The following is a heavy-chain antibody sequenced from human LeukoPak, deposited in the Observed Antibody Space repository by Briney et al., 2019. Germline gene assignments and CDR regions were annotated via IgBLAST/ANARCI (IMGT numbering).Heavy chain of an antibody. V-gene: IGHV3-7*01. CDR3: ARVLARRVVIIGYFDY. D-gene: IGHD3-3*01. J-gene: IGHJ4*02. CDR2: IKKDGSGK. CDR1: GFTFSSDW. Sequence: PGESLRLSCAASGFTFSSDWMSWVRQAPGKGLEWVANIKKDGSGKFYADSVKGRFTISRDNAKNSLYLQMNSLRAEDTAVYYCARVLARRVVIIGYFDYWGQGTLVTVSS.